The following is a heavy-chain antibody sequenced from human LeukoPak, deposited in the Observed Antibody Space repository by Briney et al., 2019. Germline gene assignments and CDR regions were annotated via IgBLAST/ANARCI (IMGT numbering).Heavy chain of an antibody. J-gene: IGHJ6*02. Sequence: GESLKISCKDSGYSFTSYWIGWVRQMPGKGLEWMGIIYPGDSDTRYSPSFQGQVTISADKSISTAYLQWSSLKASDTAMYYCARSLATDYYGMDVWGQGTTVTVSS. V-gene: IGHV5-51*01. D-gene: IGHD5-12*01. CDR3: ARSLATDYYGMDV. CDR1: GYSFTSYW. CDR2: IYPGDSDT.